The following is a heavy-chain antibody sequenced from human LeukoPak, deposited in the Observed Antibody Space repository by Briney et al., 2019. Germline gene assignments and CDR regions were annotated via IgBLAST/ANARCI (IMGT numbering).Heavy chain of an antibody. CDR1: GFTFSSYA. D-gene: IGHD2-15*01. CDR2: ISYDGNNK. J-gene: IGHJ4*02. CDR3: ARDARYICSGGSCYHFDY. Sequence: GRSLRLSCAASGFTFSSYAMHWVRQAPGKGLEWVAVISYDGNNKYYADSVKGRFTISRDNSKNTLYLQINSLRAEDTAVYYCARDARYICSGGSCYHFDYWGQGTLVTVSS. V-gene: IGHV3-30-3*01.